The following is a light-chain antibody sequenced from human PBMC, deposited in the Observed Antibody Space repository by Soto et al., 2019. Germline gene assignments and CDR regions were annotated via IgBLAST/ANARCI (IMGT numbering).Light chain of an antibody. CDR3: QQRSNWPLYVT. V-gene: IGKV3-11*01. J-gene: IGKJ1*01. CDR1: QSVSSY. CDR2: DAS. Sequence: EIVLTQSPATLSLSPGKRATLSCRASQSVSSYLAWYQQKPGQAPRLLIYDASNRATGIPARFSGSGSGTDFTLTISSLEPEDFAVYYCQQRSNWPLYVTFGQGTKVEIK.